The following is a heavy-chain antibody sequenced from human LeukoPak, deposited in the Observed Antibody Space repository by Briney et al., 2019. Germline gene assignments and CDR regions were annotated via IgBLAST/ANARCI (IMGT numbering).Heavy chain of an antibody. Sequence: GGSLRLSCAASGFTFSSYWMSWVRQAPGKGLEWVSVIYSGGSTYYADSVKGRFTISRDNSKNTLYLQMNSLRAEDTAVYYCARDFAGPFDYWGQGTLVTVSS. V-gene: IGHV3-53*01. D-gene: IGHD2-21*01. CDR2: IYSGGST. J-gene: IGHJ4*02. CDR1: GFTFSSYW. CDR3: ARDFAGPFDY.